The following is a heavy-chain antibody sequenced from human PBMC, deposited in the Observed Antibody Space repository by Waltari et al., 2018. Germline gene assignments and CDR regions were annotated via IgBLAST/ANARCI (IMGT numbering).Heavy chain of an antibody. Sequence: QVQLVQSGAEVKKPGASVKVSCKASGYTFTSYDINWVRQATGQGLEWMGLMNPNSGNTGYAQKFQGRVTITRNTSISTAYMELSSLRSEDTAVYYCARGIEGVGAPDFDYWGQGTLVTVSS. D-gene: IGHD1-26*01. CDR2: MNPNSGNT. V-gene: IGHV1-8*03. CDR3: ARGIEGVGAPDFDY. J-gene: IGHJ4*02. CDR1: GYTFTSYD.